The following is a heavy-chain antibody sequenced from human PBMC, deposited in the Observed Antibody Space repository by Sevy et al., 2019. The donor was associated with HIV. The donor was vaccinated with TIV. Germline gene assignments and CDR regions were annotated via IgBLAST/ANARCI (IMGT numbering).Heavy chain of an antibody. J-gene: IGHJ4*02. Sequence: GGSLRLSCAASGFTFSSYAMSWVRQAPGKGLEWVSAISGSGGSTYYADSVKGRFTISRDNSKNTLYLQMNSLGAEDTAVYYCAKADPSCSSTSCYYGAFDYWGQGTLVTVSS. CDR1: GFTFSSYA. CDR2: ISGSGGST. CDR3: AKADPSCSSTSCYYGAFDY. V-gene: IGHV3-23*01. D-gene: IGHD2-2*01.